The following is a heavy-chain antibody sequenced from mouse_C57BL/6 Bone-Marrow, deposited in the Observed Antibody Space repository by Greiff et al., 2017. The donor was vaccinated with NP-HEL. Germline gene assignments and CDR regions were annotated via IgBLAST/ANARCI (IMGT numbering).Heavy chain of an antibody. V-gene: IGHV1-15*01. CDR1: GYTFTDYE. Sequence: VQLQQSGAELVRPGASVTLSCKASGYTFTDYEMHWVKQTPVHGLEWIGAIDPVTGGTAYNQKFKGKAILTADTSSSTAYMELRSLTSEDSAVYYCTRWGWLLRWFAYWGQGTLVTVSA. CDR2: IDPVTGGT. CDR3: TRWGWLLRWFAY. J-gene: IGHJ3*01. D-gene: IGHD2-3*01.